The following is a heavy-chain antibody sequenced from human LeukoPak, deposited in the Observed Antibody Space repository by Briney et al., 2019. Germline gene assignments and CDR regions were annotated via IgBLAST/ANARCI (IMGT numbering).Heavy chain of an antibody. D-gene: IGHD6-19*01. Sequence: SETLSLTCTVSGGSISSSSYYWGWIRQPPGKGLEWIGSIYYSGSTYYNPSLKSRVTISVDTSKNQFSLKLSSVTAADTAVYYCARVGSQWLVPFDYWGQGTLVTVSS. J-gene: IGHJ4*02. CDR3: ARVGSQWLVPFDY. CDR1: GGSISSSSYY. CDR2: IYYSGST. V-gene: IGHV4-39*07.